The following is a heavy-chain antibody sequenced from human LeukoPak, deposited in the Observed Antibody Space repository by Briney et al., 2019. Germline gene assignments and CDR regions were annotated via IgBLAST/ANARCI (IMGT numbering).Heavy chain of an antibody. CDR2: IYSGGST. D-gene: IGHD3-10*01. CDR1: GFTVSSNY. V-gene: IGHV3-66*01. Sequence: PGGSLRLSCAASGFTVSSNYMSWVRQAPGKGLEWVSVIYSGGSTYYADSVKGRFTISRDNSKNTLYLQMNSLRAEDTALYYCAKGSGNGYGSGPFDYWGQGTLVTVSS. J-gene: IGHJ4*02. CDR3: AKGSGNGYGSGPFDY.